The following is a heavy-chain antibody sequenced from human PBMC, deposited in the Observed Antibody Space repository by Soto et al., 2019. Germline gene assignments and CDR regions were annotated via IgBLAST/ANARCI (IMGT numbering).Heavy chain of an antibody. D-gene: IGHD2-8*02. CDR1: EFTFANAF. CDR3: TSCRGYCTGLVAYDI. CDR2: IRTKTYGEAV. J-gene: IGHJ3*02. V-gene: IGHV3-15*07. Sequence: DVQLVESGGGLIKPGGSLRLSCTASEFTFANAFMNWVRQAPGKGLEWIGRIRTKTYGEAVDYAAPVKGRFTISRDDSKDTMYLQMNSLKSEDTAVYYCTSCRGYCTGLVAYDIWGQGTMVTVSS.